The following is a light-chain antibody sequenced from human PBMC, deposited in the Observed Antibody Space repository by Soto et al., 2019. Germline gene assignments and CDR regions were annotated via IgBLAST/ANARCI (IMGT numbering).Light chain of an antibody. V-gene: IGKV4-1*01. CDR3: QQYYSTPTWT. CDR1: QSVLYSSNNKNY. Sequence: DIVMTQSPDSLAVSLGERATINCKSSQSVLYSSNNKNYLAWYQQKPGQPPKLLIYWASTRESGVPDRFSGSASGTDFPLTISSLQAEDVAVYYCQQYYSTPTWTFGQGTKVEIK. CDR2: WAS. J-gene: IGKJ1*01.